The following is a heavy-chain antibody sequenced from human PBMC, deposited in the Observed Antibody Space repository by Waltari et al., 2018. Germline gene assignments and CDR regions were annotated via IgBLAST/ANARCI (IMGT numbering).Heavy chain of an antibody. Sequence: QVQLQQWGAGLLKPSETLPLTCAVYGGSFSGYYWSWIRQPPGKGLEWIGEINHSGSTNYNPSLKSRVTISVDTSKNQFSLKLSSVTAADTAVYYCATRYNWNYGHWGQGTLVTVSS. D-gene: IGHD1-7*01. CDR2: INHSGST. V-gene: IGHV4-34*01. J-gene: IGHJ4*02. CDR3: ATRYNWNYGH. CDR1: GGSFSGYY.